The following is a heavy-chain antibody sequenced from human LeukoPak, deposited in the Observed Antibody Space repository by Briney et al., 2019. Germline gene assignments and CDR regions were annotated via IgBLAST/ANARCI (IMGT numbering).Heavy chain of an antibody. J-gene: IGHJ4*02. V-gene: IGHV4-34*01. CDR2: INHSGST. D-gene: IGHD3-22*01. CDR1: GGSFSGYY. CDR3: ARTATYYYDSSGYPVSDPLPDY. Sequence: SETLSLTCAVYGGSFSGYYWSWIRQPPGKGREWIGEINHSGSTNYNPSLKSRVTISVDTSKNQFSLKLSSVTAADTAVYYCARTATYYYDSSGYPVSDPLPDYWGQGTLVTVSS.